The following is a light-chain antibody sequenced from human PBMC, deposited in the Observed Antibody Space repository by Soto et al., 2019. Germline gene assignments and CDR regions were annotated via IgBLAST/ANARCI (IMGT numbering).Light chain of an antibody. J-gene: IGKJ4*01. CDR1: QTLSSNY. CDR2: GAS. Sequence: TVSLSPGERDTHSCRASQTLSSNYLAWHQQKPGQAPRFLIYGASSRATGIPDRFSGSGSGTDFTLTISRLEPEDFAVYYCQQFGSSPWTFGGGTKVDIK. V-gene: IGKV3-20*01. CDR3: QQFGSSPWT.